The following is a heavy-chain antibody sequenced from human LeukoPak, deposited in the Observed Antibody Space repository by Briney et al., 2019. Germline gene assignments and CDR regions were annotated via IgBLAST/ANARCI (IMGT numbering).Heavy chain of an antibody. CDR2: MNPNSGNT. CDR3: ARGRSEYYDFWSGYGPPYYYGMDV. CDR1: GYTFTSYD. Sequence: EASVKVSCKASGYTFTSYDINWVRQATGQGLERMGRMNPNSGNTGYAQKFQGRVTLTRNTSISTAYMELSSLRSEDTAVYYCARGRSEYYDFWSGYGPPYYYGMDVWGQGTTVTVSS. J-gene: IGHJ6*02. D-gene: IGHD3-3*01. V-gene: IGHV1-8*01.